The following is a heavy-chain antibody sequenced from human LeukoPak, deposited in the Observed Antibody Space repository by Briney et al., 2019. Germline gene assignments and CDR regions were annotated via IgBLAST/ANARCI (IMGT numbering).Heavy chain of an antibody. Sequence: PGGSLRLSCAASGFILRSYSMSWVRQAPGKGLEWVAFSSSSGNYIYYADSVKGRFIISRDNAKSSLDLQLNSLRAEDTALYYFAKGNHLNYWGQEPLVTVSS. J-gene: IGHJ4*02. CDR1: GFILRSYS. CDR3: AKGNHLNY. CDR2: SSSSGNYI. V-gene: IGHV3-21*01. D-gene: IGHD1-14*01.